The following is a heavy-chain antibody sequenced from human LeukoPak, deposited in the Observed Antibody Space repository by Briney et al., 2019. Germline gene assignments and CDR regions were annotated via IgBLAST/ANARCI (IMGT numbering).Heavy chain of an antibody. J-gene: IGHJ3*02. V-gene: IGHV3-21*01. CDR1: GFTFSSYS. CDR3: AREAISSGWYHDASDI. D-gene: IGHD6-19*01. Sequence: GGSLRLSCAASGFTFSSYSMNWARQAPGKGLEWVSSFSSSSSHIYYADPVKGRFTISRDNAKNSLYLQMNSLRAEDTAVYYCAREAISSGWYHDASDIWGQGTMVTVSS. CDR2: FSSSSSHI.